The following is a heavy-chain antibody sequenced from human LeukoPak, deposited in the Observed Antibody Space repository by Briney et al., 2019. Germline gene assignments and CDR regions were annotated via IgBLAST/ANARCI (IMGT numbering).Heavy chain of an antibody. CDR3: AKDPYYYDSSGYYAHFDY. Sequence: GGSLRLSCAASGFTFSSYAMSWVRQAPGKGLEWVSAISGSGGSTYYADSVKGRFTTSRDNSKNTLYLQMNSLRAEDTAVYYCAKDPYYYDSSGYYAHFDYWGQGTLVTVSS. CDR2: ISGSGGST. V-gene: IGHV3-23*01. CDR1: GFTFSSYA. J-gene: IGHJ4*02. D-gene: IGHD3-22*01.